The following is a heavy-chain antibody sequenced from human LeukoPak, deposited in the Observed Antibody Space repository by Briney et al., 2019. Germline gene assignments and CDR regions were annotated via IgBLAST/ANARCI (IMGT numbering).Heavy chain of an antibody. J-gene: IGHJ4*02. CDR1: GFTFSSYS. CDR2: ISSSSSYI. CDR3: AKGSGLDYYGSGSYPYFDY. D-gene: IGHD3-10*01. V-gene: IGHV3-21*04. Sequence: GGSLRLSCAASGFTFSSYSMNWVRQAPGKGLEWVSSISSSSSYIYYADSVKGRFTISRDNAKNSLYLQMNSLRAEDTAVYYCAKGSGLDYYGSGSYPYFDYWGQGTLVTVSS.